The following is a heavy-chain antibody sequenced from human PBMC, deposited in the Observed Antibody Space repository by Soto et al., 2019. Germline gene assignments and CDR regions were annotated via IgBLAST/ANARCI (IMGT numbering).Heavy chain of an antibody. D-gene: IGHD5-18*01. J-gene: IGHJ4*02. Sequence: QVQLQESGPGLVKPSQTLSLTCTVSGGSISSGGYYWSWIRQHPGKGLEWCGYIYYSGSTYYNPSLKSRVTISVDTSKNQFSLKLSSVTAADTAVYYCAMRGTGYSYTSNFDYWGQGTLVTVSS. CDR2: IYYSGST. CDR1: GGSISSGGYY. V-gene: IGHV4-31*03. CDR3: AMRGTGYSYTSNFDY.